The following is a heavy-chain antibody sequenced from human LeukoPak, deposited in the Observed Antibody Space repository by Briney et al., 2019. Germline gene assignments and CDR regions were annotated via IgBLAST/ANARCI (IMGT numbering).Heavy chain of an antibody. CDR2: IIPILGIA. V-gene: IGHV1-69*04. J-gene: IGHJ6*02. Sequence: EASVKVSCTASGGTFSSYTISWVRQAPGQGLEWMGRIIPILGIANSAQKFQGRVTITADKSTSTAYMELSSLRSEDTAVYYCARDRDCSGGSCYEYSYYYYGMDVWGQGTTVTVSS. D-gene: IGHD2-15*01. CDR1: GGTFSSYT. CDR3: ARDRDCSGGSCYEYSYYYYGMDV.